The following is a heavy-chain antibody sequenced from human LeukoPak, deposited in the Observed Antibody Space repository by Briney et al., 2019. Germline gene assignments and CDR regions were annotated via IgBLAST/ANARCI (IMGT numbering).Heavy chain of an antibody. Sequence: GGSLRLSCAASGFTFSSYSMNWVRQAPGKGLEWVSSISSSSSYIYYADSVKGRFTISRDSAKNSLYLQMNSLRAEDTAVYYCARAGGYCSGGSCYGTVYYYYYYMDVWGKGTTVTVSS. CDR3: ARAGGYCSGGSCYGTVYYYYYYMDV. V-gene: IGHV3-21*01. J-gene: IGHJ6*03. D-gene: IGHD2-15*01. CDR2: ISSSSSYI. CDR1: GFTFSSYS.